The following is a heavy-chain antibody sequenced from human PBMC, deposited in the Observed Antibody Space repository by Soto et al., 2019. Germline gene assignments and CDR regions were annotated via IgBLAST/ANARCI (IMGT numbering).Heavy chain of an antibody. Sequence: QVQLVESGGGVVQPGRSLRLSCAASGFTFSSYAMHWVRQAPGKGLEWVAVISYDGGTQYYADSMKGRFTISRDNSKNTLYLQMHTLRAGDTAVYYCARQNSGWSYYFDYWGLGTLVTVSS. J-gene: IGHJ4*02. CDR2: ISYDGGTQ. D-gene: IGHD6-19*01. V-gene: IGHV3-30-3*01. CDR1: GFTFSSYA. CDR3: ARQNSGWSYYFDY.